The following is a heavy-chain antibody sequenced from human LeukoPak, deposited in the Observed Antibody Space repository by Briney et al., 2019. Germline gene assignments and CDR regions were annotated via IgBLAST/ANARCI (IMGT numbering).Heavy chain of an antibody. D-gene: IGHD3-3*01. CDR1: GFTFEDYA. Sequence: GGSLRLSCAASGFTFEDYAMHWVRQGPGKGLEWVSLISGNGNNIYYADSVKGPFTTSRHNTKNSLYLQMNSLRTEDTALYYCAKDLPQYYDFWSGYYGGFDYWGQGTLVTVSS. CDR3: AKDLPQYYDFWSGYYGGFDY. V-gene: IGHV3-43*02. J-gene: IGHJ4*02. CDR2: ISGNGNNI.